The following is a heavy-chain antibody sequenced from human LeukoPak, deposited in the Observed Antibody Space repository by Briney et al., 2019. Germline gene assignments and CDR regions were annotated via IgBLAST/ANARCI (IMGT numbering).Heavy chain of an antibody. CDR3: ARYCSGSRCSGENWFDP. CDR2: IYYSGST. V-gene: IGHV4-39*01. Sequence: SETLSLTCTVSGASINANTYYWGWIRQPPGKGLEWIGSIYYSGSTYDNPSLKSRVTISVDTSKNQFSLKLSSVTAADTAVYFCARYCSGSRCSGENWFDPWGQGTLVSVSA. CDR1: GASINANTYY. D-gene: IGHD2-2*01. J-gene: IGHJ5*02.